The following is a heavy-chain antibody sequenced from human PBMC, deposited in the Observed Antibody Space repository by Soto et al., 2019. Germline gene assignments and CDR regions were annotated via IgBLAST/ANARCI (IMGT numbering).Heavy chain of an antibody. D-gene: IGHD3-22*01. V-gene: IGHV3-48*02. Sequence: QAVGSLRLSCAASGFTFSSYSMNWVRQAPGKGLEWVSYISSSSSTIYYADSVKGRFTISRDNAKNSLYLQMNSLRDEDTAVYYCARAEYYYDSSGYSYFDYWGQGTLVTVSS. CDR1: GFTFSSYS. J-gene: IGHJ4*02. CDR2: ISSSSSTI. CDR3: ARAEYYYDSSGYSYFDY.